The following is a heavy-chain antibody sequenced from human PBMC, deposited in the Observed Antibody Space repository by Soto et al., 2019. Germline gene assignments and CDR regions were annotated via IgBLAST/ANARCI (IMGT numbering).Heavy chain of an antibody. CDR2: INHSGSP. V-gene: IGHV4-34*01. D-gene: IGHD1-1*01. CDR1: GGSFSGYY. J-gene: IGHJ5*02. Sequence: SETLSLTCAVYGGSFSGYYWSWLRQPPGKGLEWIGEINHSGSPNYNPSLKSRVTISVDTSKNQFSLKMTSVTTADTAVYYCATANWSHHYFDPWGQGTLVTVSS. CDR3: ATANWSHHYFDP.